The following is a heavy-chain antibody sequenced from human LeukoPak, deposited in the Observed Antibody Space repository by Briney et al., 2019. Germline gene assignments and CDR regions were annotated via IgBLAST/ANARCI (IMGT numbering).Heavy chain of an antibody. J-gene: IGHJ4*02. CDR1: GGTFSSYA. CDR2: IIPILGIA. CDR3: ARCYGDPYYFDY. D-gene: IGHD4-17*01. V-gene: IGHV1-69*04. Sequence: ASVKVSCKASGGTFSSYAISWVRQAPGQGLEWMGRIIPILGIANYAQKFQGRVTITADKSTSTAYMELSSLRSEDTAVYYCARCYGDPYYFDYWGQGTLVTVSS.